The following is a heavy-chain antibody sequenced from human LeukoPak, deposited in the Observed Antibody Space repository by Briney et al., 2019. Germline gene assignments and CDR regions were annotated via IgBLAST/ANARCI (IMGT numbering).Heavy chain of an antibody. CDR1: GFTFSSYA. J-gene: IGHJ4*02. V-gene: IGHV3-23*01. D-gene: IGHD3-10*01. CDR3: AKGLWFGELLRGYYFDY. Sequence: GGSLRLSCAASGFTFSSYAMSRVRQAPGKGLEWVSAISGSGGSTYYADSVKGRFTISRYNSKNTLYLQMNSLRAEDTAVYYCAKGLWFGELLRGYYFDYWGQGTLVTVSS. CDR2: ISGSGGST.